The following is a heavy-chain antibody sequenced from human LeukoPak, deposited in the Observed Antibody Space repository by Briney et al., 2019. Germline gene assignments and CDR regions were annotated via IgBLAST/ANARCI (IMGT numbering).Heavy chain of an antibody. CDR1: GGSFSGYY. J-gene: IGHJ4*02. V-gene: IGHV4-34*01. CDR3: ARLWEKRIAAAGPRFDY. CDR2: INHSGST. Sequence: SETLSLTCAVYGGSFSGYYWSWIRQPPGKGLEWIGEINHSGSTNYSPSLKSRVTISVDTSKNQFSLKLSSVTAADTAVYYCARLWEKRIAAAGPRFDYWGQGTLVTVSS. D-gene: IGHD6-13*01.